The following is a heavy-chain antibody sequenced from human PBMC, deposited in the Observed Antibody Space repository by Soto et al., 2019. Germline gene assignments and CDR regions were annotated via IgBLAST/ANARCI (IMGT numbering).Heavy chain of an antibody. CDR3: ARGTLPTDYYYGMDV. V-gene: IGHV1-2*02. CDR2: INPNSGGT. CDR1: GYTFTSYD. J-gene: IGHJ6*02. Sequence: ASVKVSCKASGYTFTSYDINWVRQATGQGLEWMGWINPNSGGTNYAQKFQGGVTMTRNTSISTAYMELSRLRSDDTAVYYCARGTLPTDYYYGMDVWGQGTTVTVSS.